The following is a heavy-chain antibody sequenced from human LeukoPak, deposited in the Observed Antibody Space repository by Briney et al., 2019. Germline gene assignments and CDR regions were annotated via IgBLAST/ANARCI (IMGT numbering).Heavy chain of an antibody. Sequence: SETRSLTCAVYGGSFSDYYWNWIRQPPGKGLEWIGEINHSGSTNYNPSLKSRVTISVDTSKNQFSLKLSSVTAADTAVYYCARGVVTMVRGVIYASRPKNWFDPWGQGTLVTVSS. D-gene: IGHD3-10*01. V-gene: IGHV4-34*01. J-gene: IGHJ5*02. CDR1: GGSFSDYY. CDR2: INHSGST. CDR3: ARGVVTMVRGVIYASRPKNWFDP.